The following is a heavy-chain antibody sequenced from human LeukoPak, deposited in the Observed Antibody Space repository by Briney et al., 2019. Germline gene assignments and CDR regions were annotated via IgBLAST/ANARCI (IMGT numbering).Heavy chain of an antibody. CDR3: VRVNIVLMVRAALDY. CDR2: INPNSGGT. D-gene: IGHD2-8*01. V-gene: IGHV1-2*02. CDR1: GYTFTGYY. J-gene: IGHJ4*02. Sequence: ASVKVSCKASGYTFTGYYMHWVRQAPGQGLEWMGWINPNSGGTNYAQKFQGRVTMTRDTSISTAYMELSRLRSDDTAVYYCVRVNIVLMVRAALDYWGQGTLVTVSS.